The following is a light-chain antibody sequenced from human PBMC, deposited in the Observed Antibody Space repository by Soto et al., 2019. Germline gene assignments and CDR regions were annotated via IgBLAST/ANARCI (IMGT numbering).Light chain of an antibody. V-gene: IGKV3-20*01. CDR1: QSVSRSY. J-gene: IGKJ3*01. Sequence: EIVLTQSPGTLSLSPGERATLSCRASQSVSRSYLAWYQQKPGQAPRLLIYGAYSRATGIPDRFSGSGSGTDLTITISRREPEDFAVYYCQQYGSSPLIALGPGTKVDI. CDR2: GAY. CDR3: QQYGSSPLIA.